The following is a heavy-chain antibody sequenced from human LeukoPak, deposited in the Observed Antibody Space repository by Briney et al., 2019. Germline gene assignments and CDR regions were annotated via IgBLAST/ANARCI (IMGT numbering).Heavy chain of an antibody. CDR2: INHSGSA. CDR3: ARGVTPFDY. D-gene: IGHD2-21*02. V-gene: IGHV4-34*01. CDR1: GGSFSGYY. Sequence: SETLSLTCAVYGGSFSGYYWSWIRQPPGKGLEWIGEINHSGSANYNPSLKSRVTISVDTSKNQFSLKLSSVTAADTAVYYCARGVTPFDYWGQGTLVTVSS. J-gene: IGHJ4*02.